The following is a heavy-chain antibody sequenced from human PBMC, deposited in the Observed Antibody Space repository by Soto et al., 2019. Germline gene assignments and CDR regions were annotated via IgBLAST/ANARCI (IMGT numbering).Heavy chain of an antibody. D-gene: IGHD5-18*01. CDR1: GFTLSDHY. Sequence: EVQLVESGGGLVQPGGSLRLSCAVSGFTLSDHYIDWVRQAPGKGLEWVGRSRNKANGYTTDYAASVKGRFAISRDDSKTSLYLHMNSLKTEDTALYSCLRVVAGYSYGHHFDYWGQGTLVTVSS. CDR2: SRNKANGYTT. J-gene: IGHJ4*02. V-gene: IGHV3-72*01. CDR3: LRVVAGYSYGHHFDY.